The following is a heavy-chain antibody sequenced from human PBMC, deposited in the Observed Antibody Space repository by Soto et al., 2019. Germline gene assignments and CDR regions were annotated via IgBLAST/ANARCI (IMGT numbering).Heavy chain of an antibody. CDR1: GYTFTSYG. CDR3: ARDIVVVVAATPIDYYYYGMDV. D-gene: IGHD2-15*01. Sequence: ASVKVSCKASGYTFTSYGISWVRQAPGQGLEWMGWISAYNGNTNYAQKLQGRVTMTTDTSTSTAYMELRSLRSDDTAVYYCARDIVVVVAATPIDYYYYGMDVWGQGTTVTVSS. J-gene: IGHJ6*02. CDR2: ISAYNGNT. V-gene: IGHV1-18*01.